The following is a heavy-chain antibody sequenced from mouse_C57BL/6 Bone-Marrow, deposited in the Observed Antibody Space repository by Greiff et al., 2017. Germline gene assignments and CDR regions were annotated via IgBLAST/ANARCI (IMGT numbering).Heavy chain of an antibody. D-gene: IGHD4-1*01. CDR1: GYTFTSYG. CDR3: ARNWASYYFDY. V-gene: IGHV1-81*01. J-gene: IGHJ2*01. Sequence: QVQLQQSGAELARPGASVKLSCKASGYTFTSYGISWVKQRTGPGLEWIGEIYPRSGNTYYNEKFKGKATLTADKSSSTAYMALRSLTSEDSAVYFCARNWASYYFDYWGQGTTLTVSS. CDR2: IYPRSGNT.